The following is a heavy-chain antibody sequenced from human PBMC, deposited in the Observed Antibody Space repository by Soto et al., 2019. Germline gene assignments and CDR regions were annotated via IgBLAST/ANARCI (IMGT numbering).Heavy chain of an antibody. V-gene: IGHV3-21*01. Sequence: GGSLRLSCAASGFTFSSYSMNWVRQAPGKGLEWVSSISSSSSYIYYADSVKGRFTISRGNAKNSLYLQMNSLRAEDTAVYYCAREVSKYSGYDFDYWGQGTLVTVSS. J-gene: IGHJ4*02. CDR1: GFTFSSYS. CDR3: AREVSKYSGYDFDY. CDR2: ISSSSSYI. D-gene: IGHD5-12*01.